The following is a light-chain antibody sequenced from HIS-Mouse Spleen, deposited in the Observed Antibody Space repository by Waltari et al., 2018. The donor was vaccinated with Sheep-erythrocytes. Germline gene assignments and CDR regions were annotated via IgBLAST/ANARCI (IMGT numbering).Light chain of an antibody. CDR1: SSDVGGYNY. CDR3: SSYAGSNNYV. CDR2: EVS. J-gene: IGLJ1*01. V-gene: IGLV2-8*01. Sequence: QSALTQPPSASGSPGQSVTISCTGTSSDVGGYNYVSWYQQHPGKAPKLMSYEVSKRPSGVPDRFSCSKSGNTASLTVSGLQAEDEADYYCSSYAGSNNYVFGTGTKVTVL.